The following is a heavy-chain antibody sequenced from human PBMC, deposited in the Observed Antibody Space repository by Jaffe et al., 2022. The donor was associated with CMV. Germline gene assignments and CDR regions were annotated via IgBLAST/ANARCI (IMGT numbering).Heavy chain of an antibody. D-gene: IGHD4-17*01. V-gene: IGHV4-59*01. Sequence: QVQLQESGPGLVKPSETLSLTCTVSGGSISSYYWSWIRQPPGKGLEWIGYIYYSGSTNYNPSLKSRVTISVDTSKNQFSLKLSSVTAADTAVYYCARGGEAGDYEGYYYYYYMDVWGKGTTVTVSS. CDR3: ARGGEAGDYEGYYYYYYMDV. CDR2: IYYSGST. CDR1: GGSISSYY. J-gene: IGHJ6*03.